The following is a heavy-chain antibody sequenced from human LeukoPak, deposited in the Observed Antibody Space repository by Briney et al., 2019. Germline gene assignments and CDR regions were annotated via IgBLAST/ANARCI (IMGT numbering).Heavy chain of an antibody. CDR3: ARSVAAATYIDY. J-gene: IGHJ4*02. Sequence: PGESLKISCKGSGYSFTNYWISWVRQMPGEGLEWMGIIYPGNSDTRYSPSLQGQVTISADKSSSTAYLQWSSLKASDTAMYYCARSVAAATYIDYWGQGTLVTVSS. V-gene: IGHV5-51*01. CDR2: IYPGNSDT. D-gene: IGHD2-15*01. CDR1: GYSFTNYW.